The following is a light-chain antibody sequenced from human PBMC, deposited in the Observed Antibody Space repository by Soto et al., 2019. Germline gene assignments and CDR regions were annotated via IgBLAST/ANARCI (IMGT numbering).Light chain of an antibody. CDR2: LGS. CDR1: QSLLYSNGYNS. J-gene: IGKJ4*01. V-gene: IGKV2-28*01. CDR3: MQALQSPPT. Sequence: DIVMTQSPLSLPVTPGEPASISCRSSQSLLYSNGYNSLVWYLQRPGQSPHLLLYLGSTRASGVPDTFSGSGSGTDFTLKIRRVEAEDVAVYYCMQALQSPPTFGGGTKVEIK.